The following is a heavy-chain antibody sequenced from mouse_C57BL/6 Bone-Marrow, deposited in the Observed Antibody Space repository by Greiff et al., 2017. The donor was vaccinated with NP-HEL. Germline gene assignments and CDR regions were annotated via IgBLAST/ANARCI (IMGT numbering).Heavy chain of an antibody. J-gene: IGHJ2*01. D-gene: IGHD6-1*01. CDR3: TPSRSYVDY. V-gene: IGHV14-4*01. CDR2: IDPENGDT. CDR1: GFNIKDDY. Sequence: VQLQQSGAELVRPGASVKLSCTASGFNIKDDYMHWVKQRPEQGLEWIGWIDPENGDTEYASKFQGKATITADTSSNTAYLQLSSLTSEDTAVYYCTPSRSYVDYWGQGTTLTVSS.